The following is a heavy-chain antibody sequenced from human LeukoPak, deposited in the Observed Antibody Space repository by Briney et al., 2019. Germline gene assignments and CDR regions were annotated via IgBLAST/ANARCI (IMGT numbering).Heavy chain of an antibody. CDR1: GFNFSNYY. J-gene: IGHJ4*02. V-gene: IGHV3-11*04. CDR2: ISSSGTTI. Sequence: PGGSLRLSCAASGFNFSNYYMTWIRQAPGKGLEWVSFISSSGTTIYYADSVKGRFTISRDNSKNTLYLQMNSLRAEDTAVYYCAKEAMDPTFDYWGQGTLVTVPS. D-gene: IGHD5-18*01. CDR3: AKEAMDPTFDY.